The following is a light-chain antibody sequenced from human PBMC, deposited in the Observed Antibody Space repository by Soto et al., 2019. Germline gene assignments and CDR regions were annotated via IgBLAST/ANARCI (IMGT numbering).Light chain of an antibody. V-gene: IGLV2-8*01. J-gene: IGLJ3*02. Sequence: QSALTQPPSASGSRGQSVTISCTGTSVDINYVSWFQQHPDKAPKLIICEVTKRPSGVTDRFSGSKSGNTASLTASGLQDDDEADYYCSSYAGSDIWVFGGGTKLTVL. CDR3: SSYAGSDIWV. CDR1: SVDINY. CDR2: EVT.